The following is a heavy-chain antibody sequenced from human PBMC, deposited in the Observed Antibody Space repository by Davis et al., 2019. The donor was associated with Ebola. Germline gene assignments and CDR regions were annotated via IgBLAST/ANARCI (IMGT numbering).Heavy chain of an antibody. D-gene: IGHD3-16*01. CDR1: GGSVTSSY. J-gene: IGHJ3*02. CDR2: IHYSGDT. V-gene: IGHV4-59*02. CDR3: ANEPRLLDI. Sequence: MPSEPLSLTCSVSGGSVTSSYWTWIRQPPGEGLESIAYIHYSGDTNYNPSLRGRATISLDTSKSQFSLKLSSVTAADTAVYYCANEPRLLDIWGQGTMVTVSS.